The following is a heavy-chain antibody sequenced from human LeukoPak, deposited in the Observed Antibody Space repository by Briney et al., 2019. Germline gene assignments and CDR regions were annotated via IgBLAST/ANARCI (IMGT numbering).Heavy chain of an antibody. D-gene: IGHD4-23*01. CDR1: GGSFSGYY. J-gene: IGHJ4*02. CDR3: ASLDGDTSLFDY. Sequence: PSETLSLTCAVYGGSFSGYYWSWIRQPPGKGLEWIGEINHSGSTNYNPSLKSRVTISVDTSKNQFSLKLSSVTAADTAVYYCASLDGDTSLFDYWGQGTLVTVSS. V-gene: IGHV4-34*01. CDR2: INHSGST.